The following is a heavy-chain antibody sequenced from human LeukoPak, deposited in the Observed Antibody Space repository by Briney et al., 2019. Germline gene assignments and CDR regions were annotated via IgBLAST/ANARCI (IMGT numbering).Heavy chain of an antibody. V-gene: IGHV3-48*04. CDR1: GFTFSDYS. D-gene: IGHD5-12*01. CDR2: VGISSGNT. J-gene: IGHJ4*02. Sequence: GGSLRLSCAASGFTFSDYSMNWVRQAPGKGLEWISYVGISSGNTKYADSVKGRFTISGDSAKNSVFLQMNSLRVEDTAIYYCARDHRYAFDNWGQGTLVTVSS. CDR3: ARDHRYAFDN.